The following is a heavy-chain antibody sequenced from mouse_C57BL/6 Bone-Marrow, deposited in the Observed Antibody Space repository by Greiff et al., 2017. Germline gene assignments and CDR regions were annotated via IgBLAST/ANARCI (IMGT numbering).Heavy chain of an antibody. CDR1: GYAFTNYL. J-gene: IGHJ2*01. D-gene: IGHD4-1*01. CDR3: ARRELGRYFDY. Sequence: VQLVESGAELVRPGTSVKVSCKASGYAFTNYLIEWVKQRPGQGLEWIGVINPGSGGTNYNEKFKGKATLTADKSSSTAYMQLSSLTSEDSAVYFCARRELGRYFDYWGQGTTLTVSS. V-gene: IGHV1-54*01. CDR2: INPGSGGT.